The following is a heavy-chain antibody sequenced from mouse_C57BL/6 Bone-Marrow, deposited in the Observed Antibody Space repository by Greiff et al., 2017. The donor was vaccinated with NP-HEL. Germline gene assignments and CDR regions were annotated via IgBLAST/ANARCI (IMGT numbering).Heavy chain of an antibody. CDR1: GFSLTSYG. J-gene: IGHJ4*01. CDR3: ARNGGWLPPYYAMDY. Sequence: VMLVESGPGLVQPSQSLSITCTVSGFSLTSYGVHWVRQSPGKGLEWLGVIWSGGSTDYNAAFISRLSISKDNSKSQVFFEMNSLQADDTAIFYCARNGGWLPPYYAMDYWGQGTSVTVSS. D-gene: IGHD2-3*01. V-gene: IGHV2-2*01. CDR2: IWSGGST.